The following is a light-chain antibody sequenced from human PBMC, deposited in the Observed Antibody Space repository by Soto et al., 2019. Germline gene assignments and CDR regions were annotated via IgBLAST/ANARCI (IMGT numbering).Light chain of an antibody. Sequence: EIVLTQSPDTLSLSPGERATLSCRASQSVSSGYLAWYQQKPGQAPRLLIYGVSSRATGIPDRFSGSGSGTDFTLTISRLEPEDFAVYYCQQYDRSPLNFGPGTKVDIK. V-gene: IGKV3-20*01. J-gene: IGKJ3*01. CDR3: QQYDRSPLN. CDR2: GVS. CDR1: QSVSSGY.